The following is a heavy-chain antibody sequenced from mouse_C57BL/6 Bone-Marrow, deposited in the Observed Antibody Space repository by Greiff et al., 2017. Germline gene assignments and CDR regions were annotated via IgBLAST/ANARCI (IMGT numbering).Heavy chain of an antibody. V-gene: IGHV1-64*01. Sequence: QVQLQQPGAELVKPGASVKLSCKASGYTFTSYWMHWVKQRPGQGLEWIGMIHPNSGSTNYNEKFKSKATLTVDKSSSTAYMRLSSLTFEDSAVDFCARHGSGAYFDYWGQGTTLTVSS. CDR1: GYTFTSYW. D-gene: IGHD3-1*01. CDR2: IHPNSGST. CDR3: ARHGSGAYFDY. J-gene: IGHJ2*01.